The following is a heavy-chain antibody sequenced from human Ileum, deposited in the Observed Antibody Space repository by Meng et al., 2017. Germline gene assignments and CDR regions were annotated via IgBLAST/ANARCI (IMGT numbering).Heavy chain of an antibody. CDR3: ARETMVTPDAFVV. V-gene: IGHV3-48*03. D-gene: IGHD4-23*01. CDR2: ISSSGSTI. CDR1: GFAFSTYE. J-gene: IGHJ3*01. Sequence: GESLKISCAASGFAFSTYEMNWVRQAPGKGLEWLSYISSSGSTIFYSDSVKGRFTISRDNAKNSLYLQMNNLRAEDTAVYFCARETMVTPDAFVVWGQGTVVTVSS.